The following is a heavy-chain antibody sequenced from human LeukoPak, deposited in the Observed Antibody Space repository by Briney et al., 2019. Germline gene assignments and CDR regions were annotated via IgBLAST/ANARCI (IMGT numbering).Heavy chain of an antibody. J-gene: IGHJ4*02. CDR1: XXXFSSYA. Sequence: PGGSXRLSXXXXXXXFSSYAMSWVRXAPGKGLEWVSAISGSGGSTYYADSVKGRFTISRDNSKNTLYLQMNSLRAEDTAVYYCAKVALLWFRELFPQYYFDYWGQGTLVTVSS. CDR3: AKVALLWFRELFPQYYFDY. CDR2: ISGSGGST. D-gene: IGHD3-10*01. V-gene: IGHV3-23*01.